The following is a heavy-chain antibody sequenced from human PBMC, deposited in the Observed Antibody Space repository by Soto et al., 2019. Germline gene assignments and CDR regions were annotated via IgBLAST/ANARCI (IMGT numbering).Heavy chain of an antibody. CDR1: GFTFSSYA. CDR2: IRGSGGST. CDR3: AKDSGSGTTFWGSQVGSAYYYYMDV. V-gene: IGHV3-23*01. D-gene: IGHD3-10*01. J-gene: IGHJ6*03. Sequence: PGGSLRLSCASSGFTFSSYAMSLVRQAPGKGLEWVSAIRGSGGSTYYADSVKGRFTISRDNSKNTLYLQMNSLRAEDTAVYYCAKDSGSGTTFWGSQVGSAYYYYMDVWGKGTTVTVSS.